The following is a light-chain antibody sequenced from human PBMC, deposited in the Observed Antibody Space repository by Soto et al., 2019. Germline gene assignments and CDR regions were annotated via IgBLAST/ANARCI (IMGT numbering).Light chain of an antibody. J-gene: IGKJ1*01. Sequence: EIVMTQSPVTLSVSPGERATLSCRSSQSVSGNYIAWYQQKPGQAPRLLIYGASTRATGIQGRFTGSGSGTEFTLSITSLQSEDFAVYYCQQYSAWPLTFGQGTTVEIK. V-gene: IGKV3-15*01. CDR3: QQYSAWPLT. CDR2: GAS. CDR1: QSVSGN.